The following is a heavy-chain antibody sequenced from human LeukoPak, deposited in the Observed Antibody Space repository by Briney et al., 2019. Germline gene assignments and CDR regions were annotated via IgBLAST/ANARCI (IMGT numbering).Heavy chain of an antibody. J-gene: IGHJ6*03. CDR2: INPNSGGT. CDR3: ARDFSVVTPVGGLDIYYYYMDV. D-gene: IGHD4-23*01. V-gene: IGHV1-2*02. CDR1: EYTFTGYY. Sequence: ASVKVSCKTSEYTFTGYYMHWVRQAPGQGLEWMGWINPNSGGTRYAQKFQGRVTMTRDMSISTAYMELSRLRSDDTAVYYCARDFSVVTPVGGLDIYYYYMDVWGKGTTVTVSS.